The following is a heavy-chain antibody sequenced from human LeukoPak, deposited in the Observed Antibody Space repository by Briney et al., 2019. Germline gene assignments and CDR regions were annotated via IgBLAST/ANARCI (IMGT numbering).Heavy chain of an antibody. D-gene: IGHD4-23*01. Sequence: SETLSLTCTASGGTISTYYWSWIRQSPGKGLEWVGRVFESGSTMYKPSLMSLLTISVDKSNNQFSLTLISVTAADMATYYCARGTPEDYGGNLCHYFLDVWGTGTTVTVSS. CDR1: GGTISTYY. V-gene: IGHV4-4*07. CDR2: VFESGST. CDR3: ARGTPEDYGGNLCHYFLDV. J-gene: IGHJ6*04.